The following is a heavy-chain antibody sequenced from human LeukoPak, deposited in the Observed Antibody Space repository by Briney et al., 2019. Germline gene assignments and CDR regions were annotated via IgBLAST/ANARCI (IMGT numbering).Heavy chain of an antibody. V-gene: IGHV1-18*04. CDR3: ARVDYDILTGYYTRNWFDP. Sequence: ASVKVSCKASGYTFTIYGISWVRQAPGQGLEWMGWISAYNGNTNYSQKLQGRVTITTDTSTSTAYMELRSLRSDDTAVYYCARVDYDILTGYYTRNWFDPWGQGTLVTVSS. CDR2: ISAYNGNT. CDR1: GYTFTIYG. J-gene: IGHJ5*02. D-gene: IGHD3-9*01.